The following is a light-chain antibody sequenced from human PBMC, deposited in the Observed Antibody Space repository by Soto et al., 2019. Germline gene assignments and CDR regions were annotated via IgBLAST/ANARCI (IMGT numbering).Light chain of an antibody. J-gene: IGKJ3*01. Sequence: DIQMTQSPSSLSASVGDRVTITCRASQSISSYLNWYQQKPGKAPKLLIYAASSLQSGVPSRFSGSGSGTEFTLTISSLQPEDFATYYCQQSYSRPLFTFGPGTKVDIK. CDR1: QSISSY. V-gene: IGKV1-39*01. CDR3: QQSYSRPLFT. CDR2: AAS.